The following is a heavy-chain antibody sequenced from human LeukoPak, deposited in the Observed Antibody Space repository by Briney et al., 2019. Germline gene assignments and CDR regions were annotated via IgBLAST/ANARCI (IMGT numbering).Heavy chain of an antibody. D-gene: IGHD3-10*01. V-gene: IGHV3-30*02. J-gene: IGHJ4*02. CDR1: GFTFSTYN. CDR3: ARDYGSGSYSLDY. Sequence: AGSLRLSCAASGFTFSTYNFHWVRQAPGKGLEWVAFIPYGGSDKYYADSVKGRCTISRDHSKNTLFLQMNSLKTEDTAVYYCARDYGSGSYSLDYWGQGTLVTVSS. CDR2: IPYGGSDK.